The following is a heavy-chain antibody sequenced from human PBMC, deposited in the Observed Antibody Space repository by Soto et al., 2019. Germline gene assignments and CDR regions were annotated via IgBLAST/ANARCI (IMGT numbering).Heavy chain of an antibody. J-gene: IGHJ4*02. CDR3: AKLGEYYYDSSGYYYDYFDY. Sequence: GGSLRLSCAASGFTFSSYGMHWVRQAPGKGLEWVAVISYDGSNKYYADSVKGRFTISRDNSKNTLYLQMNSLRAEDTAVYYCAKLGEYYYDSSGYYYDYFDYWGQGTLVTVSS. D-gene: IGHD3-22*01. CDR1: GFTFSSYG. V-gene: IGHV3-30*18. CDR2: ISYDGSNK.